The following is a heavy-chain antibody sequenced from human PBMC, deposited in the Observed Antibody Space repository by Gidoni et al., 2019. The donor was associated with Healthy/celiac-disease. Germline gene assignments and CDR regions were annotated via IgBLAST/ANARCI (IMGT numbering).Heavy chain of an antibody. D-gene: IGHD2-15*01. J-gene: IGHJ4*02. Sequence: QVQLQQWGAGLWKPSETLSLTCAGYGGSFSGYYWSWIRQPPGKGLEWIGEINHSGSTTYHPSLKSLVTISVATSKHQFSLKLSSVTAADTAVYYCARICSGGSCPAIDYWGQGPLVTVSS. CDR2: INHSGST. V-gene: IGHV4-34*01. CDR1: GGSFSGYY. CDR3: ARICSGGSCPAIDY.